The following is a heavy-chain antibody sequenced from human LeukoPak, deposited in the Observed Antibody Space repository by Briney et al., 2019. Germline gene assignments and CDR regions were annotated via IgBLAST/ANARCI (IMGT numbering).Heavy chain of an antibody. D-gene: IGHD5-18*01. J-gene: IGHJ1*01. CDR3: AKGSSGYSFDSFESFQD. CDR2: ISGDGGST. Sequence: GGSLRLSCAASGFTFDDNAIHWVRQVPGKGLEWVALISGDGGSTYYADSVQGRFSISRDNSKDSVYLQMNSLRIEDSALYYCAKGSSGYSFDSFESFQDWGQGTLVTVSS. V-gene: IGHV3-43*02. CDR1: GFTFDDNA.